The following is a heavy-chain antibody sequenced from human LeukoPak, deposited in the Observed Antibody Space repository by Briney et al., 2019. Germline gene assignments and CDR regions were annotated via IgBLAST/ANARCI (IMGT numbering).Heavy chain of an antibody. D-gene: IGHD6-13*01. V-gene: IGHV4-59*01. CDR1: GGSISSYY. CDR2: IYYSGST. Sequence: SATLSLTCAVSGGSISSYYWSWIRQPPGKGLEWIGYIYYSGSTNYNPSLKSRVTISVDTSKNQFFLNLRTVTAADTAVYYCARVPRIEAGATGDWFDPWGQGTVVTVSS. J-gene: IGHJ5*02. CDR3: ARVPRIEAGATGDWFDP.